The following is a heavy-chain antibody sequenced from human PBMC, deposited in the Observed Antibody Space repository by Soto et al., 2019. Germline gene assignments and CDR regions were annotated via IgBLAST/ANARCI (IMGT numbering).Heavy chain of an antibody. CDR2: IYYSGST. CDR3: ARAICSGGSCDSETWVLDS. Sequence: SETLSLTCTVSGGSISIGGYYWSWIRHHPGKGLEWIGYIYYSGSTYYNPSLKSRVTISVDTSKNQFSLKLSSVTAADTAVYYCARAICSGGSCDSETWVLDSWGQGALVTVSS. D-gene: IGHD2-15*01. CDR1: GGSISIGGYY. V-gene: IGHV4-31*03. J-gene: IGHJ4*02.